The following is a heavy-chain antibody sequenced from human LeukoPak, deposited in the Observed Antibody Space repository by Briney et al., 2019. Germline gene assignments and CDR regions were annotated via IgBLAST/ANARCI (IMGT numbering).Heavy chain of an antibody. CDR3: ARGGDYGDYVFIR. D-gene: IGHD4-17*01. J-gene: IGHJ4*02. V-gene: IGHV1-69*13. CDR2: IIPIFGTA. CDR1: GGTFSSYA. Sequence: ASVKVSCKASGGTFSSYAISWVRQAPGQGLEWMGGIIPIFGTANYAQKFQGRVTITADESTSTAYMELSSLRSDDTAVYYCARGGDYGDYVFIRWGQGTLVTVSS.